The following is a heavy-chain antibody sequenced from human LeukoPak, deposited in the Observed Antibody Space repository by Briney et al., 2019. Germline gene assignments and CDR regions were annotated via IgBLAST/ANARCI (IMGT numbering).Heavy chain of an antibody. CDR2: IHPGDSDI. Sequence: GESLKISCQGSGYSFNNYCIGWMRQMPGNGLEWMGIIHPGDSDIRYSTSFQGLVTISADMSISTAYLQWSSLKASDTAKYYCARQGGSGTFGAFDVWGQGTMVTVSS. CDR3: ARQGGSGTFGAFDV. V-gene: IGHV5-51*01. J-gene: IGHJ3*01. CDR1: GYSFNNYC. D-gene: IGHD3-10*01.